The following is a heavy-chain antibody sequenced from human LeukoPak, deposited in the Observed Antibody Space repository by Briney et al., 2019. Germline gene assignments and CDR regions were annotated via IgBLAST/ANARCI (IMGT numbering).Heavy chain of an antibody. Sequence: SETLSLTCTVSGGSISSGGFYWSWIRQPPGKGLEWIGEINHSGSTNYNPSLKSRVTISVDTSKNQFSLKLSSVTAADTAVYYCARGPPYIVVVTAIGFFDYWGQGTLVTVSS. J-gene: IGHJ4*02. V-gene: IGHV4-39*07. CDR3: ARGPPYIVVVTAIGFFDY. D-gene: IGHD2-21*02. CDR2: INHSGST. CDR1: GGSISSGGFY.